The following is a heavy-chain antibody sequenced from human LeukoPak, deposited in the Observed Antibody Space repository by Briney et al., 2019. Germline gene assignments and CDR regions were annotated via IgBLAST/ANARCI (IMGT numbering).Heavy chain of an antibody. J-gene: IGHJ4*02. Sequence: GGSLRLSCAAAGFTFSDYYMSWIRQAPGKGLEWVSYISSSGSTIYYADSVKGRFTISRDNAKNSLYLQMNSLRAEDTAVYYCARCGTPLLWFGEPHFDYWGQGTLVTAPS. CDR1: GFTFSDYY. D-gene: IGHD3-10*01. CDR3: ARCGTPLLWFGEPHFDY. CDR2: ISSSGSTI. V-gene: IGHV3-11*01.